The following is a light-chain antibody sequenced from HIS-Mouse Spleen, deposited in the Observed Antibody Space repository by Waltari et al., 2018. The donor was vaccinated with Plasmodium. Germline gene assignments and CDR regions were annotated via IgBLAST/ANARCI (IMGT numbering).Light chain of an antibody. Sequence: QPRSVSGSPGQSVTISCTGTSSDVGGYNYVSWSQQHPGKAPKLMIYDVSKRPSGVPDRFSGSKSGNTASLTISGLQAEDEADYYCCSYAGSYTWVFGGGTKLTVL. CDR2: DVS. CDR3: CSYAGSYTWV. J-gene: IGLJ2*01. V-gene: IGLV2-11*01. CDR1: SSDVGGYNY.